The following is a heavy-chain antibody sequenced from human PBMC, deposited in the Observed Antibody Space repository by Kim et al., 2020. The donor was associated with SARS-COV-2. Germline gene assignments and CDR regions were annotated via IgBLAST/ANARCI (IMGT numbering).Heavy chain of an antibody. V-gene: IGHV7-4-1*02. CDR2: INTNTGNP. CDR3: AKDTLGGSGSNRGFDP. J-gene: IGHJ5*02. D-gene: IGHD3-10*01. Sequence: ASVKVSCKASGYTFTSYAMNWVRQAPGQGLEWMGWINTNTGNPTYAQGFTGRFVFSLDTSVSTAYLQISSLKAEDTAVYYCAKDTLGGSGSNRGFDPWGQGTLVTVSS. CDR1: GYTFTSYA.